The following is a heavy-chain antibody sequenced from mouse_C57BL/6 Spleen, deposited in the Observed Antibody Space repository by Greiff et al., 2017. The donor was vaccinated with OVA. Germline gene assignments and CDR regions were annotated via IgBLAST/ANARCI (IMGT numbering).Heavy chain of an antibody. CDR1: GYSITSGYY. CDR2: ISYDGSN. D-gene: IGHD2-12*01. CDR3: ARGGGYSRYFDY. V-gene: IGHV3-6*01. Sequence: EVKLEESGPGLVKPSQSLSLTCSVTGYSITSGYYWNWIRQFPGNKLEWMGYISYDGSNNYNPSLKNRISITRDTSKNQFFLKLNSVTTEDTATYYCARGGGYSRYFDYWGQGTTLTVSS. J-gene: IGHJ2*01.